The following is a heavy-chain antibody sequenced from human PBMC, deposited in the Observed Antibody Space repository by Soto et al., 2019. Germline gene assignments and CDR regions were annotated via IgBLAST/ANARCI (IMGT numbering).Heavy chain of an antibody. CDR2: MDPNSGNP. CDR1: GYTFTRYD. V-gene: IGHV1-8*01. D-gene: IGHD3-10*01. J-gene: IGHJ5*02. CDR3: ARGRGGLIAGDQGWFDP. Sequence: QVQLVQSGAEVKKPGASVKVSCKASGYTFTRYDINWVRHATGQGLEWMGGMDPNSGNPGYAHKLHGRVTMTRKNSISPAYTELRSLRSECTAVYYGARGRGGLIAGDQGWFDPWGQGTLVTVCS.